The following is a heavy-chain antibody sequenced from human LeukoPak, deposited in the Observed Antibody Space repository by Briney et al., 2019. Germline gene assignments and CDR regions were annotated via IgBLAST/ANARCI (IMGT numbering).Heavy chain of an antibody. CDR3: ARDRENYYDSSGYYYDYFQH. J-gene: IGHJ1*01. V-gene: IGHV1-2*02. D-gene: IGHD3-22*01. CDR1: GYTFTGYY. CDR2: INPNSGGT. Sequence: ASVKVSCKASGYTFTGYYMHWVRQAPGQGLEWMGWINPNSGGTNYAQKFQGRVTMTRDTSISTAYMELSRLRSDDTAVYYCARDRENYYDSSGYYYDYFQHWGQGTLVTVSS.